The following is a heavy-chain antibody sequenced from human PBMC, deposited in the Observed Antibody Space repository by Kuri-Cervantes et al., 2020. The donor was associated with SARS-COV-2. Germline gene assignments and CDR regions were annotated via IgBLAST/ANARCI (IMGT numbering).Heavy chain of an antibody. CDR2: MNPGTGNA. CDR3: ARLGFSRGYSYGSGNWFDP. D-gene: IGHD5-18*01. J-gene: IGHJ5*02. Sequence: ASVKVSCKASGYTFTNNDIKWVRQASGQGLEWMGWMNPGTGNAGYAQKFQGRVSMTRITSITTAYMELSSMRFEVAAVYYCARLGFSRGYSYGSGNWFDPWGQGTLVTVSS. CDR1: GYTFTNND. V-gene: IGHV1-8*02.